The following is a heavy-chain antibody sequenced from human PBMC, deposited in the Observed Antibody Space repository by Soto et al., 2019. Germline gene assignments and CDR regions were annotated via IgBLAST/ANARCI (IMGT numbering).Heavy chain of an antibody. CDR3: AKSRSGVEYYYYMDV. J-gene: IGHJ6*03. V-gene: IGHV3-23*01. CDR1: GFTFSSYA. Sequence: GGSLRLSCAASGFTFSSYAMSWVRQAPGKGLEWVSAISGSGGSTYYADSVKGRFTISRDNSKNTLYLQMNSLRAEDTAVYYCAKSRSGVEYYYYMDVWGKGTTVTVSS. D-gene: IGHD7-27*01. CDR2: ISGSGGST.